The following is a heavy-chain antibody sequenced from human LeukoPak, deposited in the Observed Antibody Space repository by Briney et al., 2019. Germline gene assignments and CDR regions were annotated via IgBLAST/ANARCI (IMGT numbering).Heavy chain of an antibody. CDR1: GYIFTGYY. CDR2: INPNSGDT. V-gene: IGHV1-2*02. D-gene: IGHD5-12*01. Sequence: ASVKVSCKASGYIFTGYYMHWVRQAPGQGLEWMGWINPNSGDTNYAQKFQGRVTMTRDTSISTAYMELNSLTSDDTAVYYCARDLPKTGYVGAFDICGQGTMVTVSS. CDR3: ARDLPKTGYVGAFDI. J-gene: IGHJ3*02.